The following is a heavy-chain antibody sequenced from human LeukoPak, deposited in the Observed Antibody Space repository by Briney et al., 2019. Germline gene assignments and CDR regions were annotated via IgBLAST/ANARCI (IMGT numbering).Heavy chain of an antibody. Sequence: SVKVSCKASGGTFSSYAISWVRQAPGQGLEWMGGIIPIFGTANYAQKFQGRVTITTDESTSTAYMELSSLRSGDTAVYYCAGVPAATNYYYYMDVWGKGTTVTVSS. CDR3: AGVPAATNYYYYMDV. V-gene: IGHV1-69*05. CDR1: GGTFSSYA. J-gene: IGHJ6*03. D-gene: IGHD2-2*01. CDR2: IIPIFGTA.